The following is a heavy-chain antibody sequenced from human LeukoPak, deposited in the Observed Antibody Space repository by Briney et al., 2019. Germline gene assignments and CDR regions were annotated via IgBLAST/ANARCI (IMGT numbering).Heavy chain of an antibody. J-gene: IGHJ4*02. CDR3: AADLGRGYSYALDY. CDR2: IVVGSGNT. Sequence: ASVKVSCKASGFTLTSSAMQWVRQARGQRLEWIGWIVVGSGNTNYAQKFQERVTITRDMSTSTAYMELSSLRSEDTAVYYCAADLGRGYSYALDYWGQGTLVTVSS. CDR1: GFTLTSSA. D-gene: IGHD5-18*01. V-gene: IGHV1-58*02.